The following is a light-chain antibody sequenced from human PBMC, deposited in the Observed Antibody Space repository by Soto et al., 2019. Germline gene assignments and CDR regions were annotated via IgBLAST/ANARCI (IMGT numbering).Light chain of an antibody. Sequence: ETVLTQSPATLSVSPGERATLSCRTSQNVDRNLVWYQQKSGQPPRLLIYDASVRATGIPPRFSGSGSGTDFTLTIENLEPEDSAIYYCQQRAPWPPLSVGGGTKVEI. J-gene: IGKJ4*01. V-gene: IGKV3-11*01. CDR2: DAS. CDR1: QNVDRN. CDR3: QQRAPWPPLS.